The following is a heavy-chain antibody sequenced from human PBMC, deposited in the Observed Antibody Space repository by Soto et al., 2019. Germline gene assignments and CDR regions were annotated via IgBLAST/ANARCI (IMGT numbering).Heavy chain of an antibody. CDR2: ISYDGSNK. CDR3: AKFRISDYCMDV. V-gene: IGHV3-30*18. CDR1: GYTLSSYG. J-gene: IGHJ6*02. Sequence: TGGSLRLSCAASGYTLSSYGMHWVRQAPGKGLEWVAVISYDGSNKYYADSVKGRFTISRDNSKNTLYLQMNSLRADDTAVYYCAKFRISDYCMDVWGQGTTVTVSS.